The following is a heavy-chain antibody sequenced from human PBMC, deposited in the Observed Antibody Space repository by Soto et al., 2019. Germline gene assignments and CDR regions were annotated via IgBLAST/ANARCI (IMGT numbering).Heavy chain of an antibody. CDR1: GYTFTSYG. CDR2: ISAYNGNA. V-gene: IGHV1-18*01. CDR3: ARGRYSYSFDP. Sequence: ASVKASCKSSGYTFTSYGISWVRQAPGQGLEWMGWISAYNGNANYAQKLQGRVTMTTDTSTSTAYMELRSLRSDDTAVYYCARGRYSYSFDPWGQGTLVTVSS. J-gene: IGHJ5*02. D-gene: IGHD5-18*01.